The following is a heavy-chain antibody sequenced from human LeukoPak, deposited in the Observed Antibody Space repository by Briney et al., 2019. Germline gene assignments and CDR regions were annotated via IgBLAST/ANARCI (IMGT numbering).Heavy chain of an antibody. J-gene: IGHJ5*02. CDR1: GFTFSDYY. Sequence: GRSLRLSCAASGFTFSDYYMSWIRQAPGKGLEWVSYISSSGSTIYYADSVKGRFTISRDNAKNSLYLQMNSLRAEDTAVYYCARDLRPIGQWLTGWFDPWGQGTLVTVSS. CDR2: ISSSGSTI. V-gene: IGHV3-11*04. D-gene: IGHD6-19*01. CDR3: ARDLRPIGQWLTGWFDP.